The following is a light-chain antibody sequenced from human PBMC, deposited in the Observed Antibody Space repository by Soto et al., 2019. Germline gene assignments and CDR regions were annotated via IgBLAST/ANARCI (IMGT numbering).Light chain of an antibody. V-gene: IGKV1-5*03. J-gene: IGKJ2*01. CDR2: KTS. CDR3: QEYKTGPGYN. CDR1: QSFGRW. Sequence: DIQMTQSPSTLSASVGDRVTITCRASQSFGRWLAWYQQKPGKAPELLIYKTSTLERGVPSRFSGSGSATEFTLTISSLQPDDFATYYCQEYKTGPGYNFGQGTRLEIK.